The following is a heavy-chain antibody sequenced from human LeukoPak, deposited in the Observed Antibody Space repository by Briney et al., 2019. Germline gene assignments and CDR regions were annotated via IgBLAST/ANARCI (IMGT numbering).Heavy chain of an antibody. V-gene: IGHV4-30-4*08. Sequence: SQTLSLTCTVSGGSISSGDYYWSWIRRPPGKGLEWIGYIYYSGSTYYNPSLKSRVTISVDTSKNQFSLKLSSVTAADTAVYYCARVVKSDSSGYSDYWGQGTLVTVSS. J-gene: IGHJ4*02. CDR2: IYYSGST. D-gene: IGHD3-22*01. CDR3: ARVVKSDSSGYSDY. CDR1: GGSISSGDYY.